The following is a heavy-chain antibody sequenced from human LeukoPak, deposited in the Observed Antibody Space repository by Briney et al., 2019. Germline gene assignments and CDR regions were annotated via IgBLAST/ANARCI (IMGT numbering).Heavy chain of an antibody. J-gene: IGHJ4*02. CDR2: IIPLFGTA. D-gene: IGHD3-10*01. CDR3: ATSRGSGSYYPLKFDY. V-gene: IGHV1-69*01. CDR1: GGTFSSYA. Sequence: SSVKVSCKASGGTFSSYAINWVRQAPGQGLEWMGGIIPLFGTANYAQKFQGRVTITADDSASTAYMQLSSLRSEDTAVYYCATSRGSGSYYPLKFDYWGQGTLVTVSS.